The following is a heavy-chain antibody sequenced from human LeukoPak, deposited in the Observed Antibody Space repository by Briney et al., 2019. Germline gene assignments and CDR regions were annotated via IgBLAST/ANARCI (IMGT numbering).Heavy chain of an antibody. CDR2: IKQDGSEK. V-gene: IGHV3-7*03. D-gene: IGHD3-10*01. Sequence: GGSLRLSYAASGFTFSSYWMSWVRQAPGKGLEWVANIKQDGSEKYYVDSVKGRFTISRDNAKNSLYLQMNSLRAEDTAVYYCAKERITMVRGVTSMDVWGKGTTVTVSS. J-gene: IGHJ6*03. CDR1: GFTFSSYW. CDR3: AKERITMVRGVTSMDV.